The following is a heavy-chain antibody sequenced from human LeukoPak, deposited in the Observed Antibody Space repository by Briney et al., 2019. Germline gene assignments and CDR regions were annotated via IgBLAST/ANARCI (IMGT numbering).Heavy chain of an antibody. Sequence: SETLSLTWTVSGGSIGSDYWSWIRQPPGKGLEWIGYIYYSGSTDYNPSLKGRVTISVDTSKNQFSLKLSSVTAADTAVYYCARYHQGFDDYWGLGTLVTVSS. J-gene: IGHJ4*02. CDR1: GGSIGSDY. V-gene: IGHV4-59*12. D-gene: IGHD3-9*01. CDR2: IYYSGST. CDR3: ARYHQGFDDY.